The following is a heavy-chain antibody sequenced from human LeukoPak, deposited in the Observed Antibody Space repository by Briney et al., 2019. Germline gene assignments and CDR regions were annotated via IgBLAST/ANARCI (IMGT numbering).Heavy chain of an antibody. D-gene: IGHD6-13*01. V-gene: IGHV3-23*01. J-gene: IGHJ6*02. CDR2: ISGSGGST. CDR3: AKDEAPAAGSWNYYYGMDV. CDR1: GFTFSSYD. Sequence: GGSLRLSCAASGFTFSSYDMHWVRQAPGKGLEWVSAISGSGGSTYYADSVKGRFTVSRDDFKNTLYLQMNSLRVEDTAVYYCAKDEAPAAGSWNYYYGMDVWGQGTTVTVSS.